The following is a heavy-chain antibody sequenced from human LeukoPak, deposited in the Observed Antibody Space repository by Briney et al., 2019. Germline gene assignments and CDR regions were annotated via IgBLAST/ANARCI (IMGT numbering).Heavy chain of an antibody. CDR3: ARVEEGYGSGRRENYYYYYMDV. CDR1: GGSIISGNW. V-gene: IGHV4-4*02. Sequence: SGTLSLTCAVSGGSIISGNWWSWVRQSPGKGLEWIGEVYRSGSTNFNPSLKSRVTISVDTSKNQFSLKLSSVTAADTAVYYCARVEEGYGSGRRENYYYYYMDVWGKGTTVTISS. CDR2: VYRSGST. D-gene: IGHD3-10*01. J-gene: IGHJ6*03.